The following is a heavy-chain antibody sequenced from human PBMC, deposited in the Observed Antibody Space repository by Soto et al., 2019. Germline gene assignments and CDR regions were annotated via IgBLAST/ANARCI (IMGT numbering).Heavy chain of an antibody. CDR2: ISYDGSNK. J-gene: IGHJ4*02. D-gene: IGHD2-2*01. CDR1: GFTFSSYA. Sequence: GGSLRLSCAASGFTFSSYAMHWVRQAPGKGLEWVAVISYDGSNKYYADSVKGRFTISRDNSKNTLYLQMNSLRAEDTAVYYWGRENWVVPAAAFDHWRQGPLVPIAS. CDR3: GRENWVVPAAAFDH. V-gene: IGHV3-30-3*01.